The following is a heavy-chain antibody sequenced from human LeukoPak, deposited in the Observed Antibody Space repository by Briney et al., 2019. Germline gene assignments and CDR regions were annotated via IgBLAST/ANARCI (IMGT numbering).Heavy chain of an antibody. J-gene: IGHJ4*02. CDR2: IFPGDSDT. V-gene: IGHV5-51*01. CDR3: ARHRGGSGSYYNVFVY. D-gene: IGHD3-10*01. CDR1: GYSFTSYW. Sequence: GESLNISCQGSGYSFTSYWIGWVLQMPGKGLEWMWSIFPGDSDTRYSPSFQGQVTISADKSISTAYLQWSSLKASDTAMYYCARHRGGSGSYYNVFVYWGQGTLVTVSS.